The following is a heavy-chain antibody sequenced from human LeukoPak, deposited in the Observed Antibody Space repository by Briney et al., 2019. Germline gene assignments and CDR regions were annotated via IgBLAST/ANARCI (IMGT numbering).Heavy chain of an antibody. V-gene: IGHV1-18*01. CDR3: ARAMMAGAGLYHFDY. J-gene: IGHJ4*02. CDR1: GYTFSSYG. Sequence: GASVKVSCKASGYTFSSYGISWLRQAPGQGLEWGGWITIHNGDTKYAQKFQGRATMTADTSTNTAYMELRSLLSDDSAVYFCARAMMAGAGLYHFDYWGQGALVTVSS. CDR2: ITIHNGDT. D-gene: IGHD3-16*01.